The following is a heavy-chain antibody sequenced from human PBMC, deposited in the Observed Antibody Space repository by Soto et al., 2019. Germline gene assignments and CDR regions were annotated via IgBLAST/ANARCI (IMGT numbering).Heavy chain of an antibody. Sequence: SLRLSCAASGFTFSSYAMSWVRQAPGKGLEWVSAISGSGGSTYYADSVKGRFTISRDNSKNTLYLQMNSLRAEDTAVYYCAKSFDILTGYDGFYFDYWGQGTLVTVSS. J-gene: IGHJ4*02. V-gene: IGHV3-23*01. CDR3: AKSFDILTGYDGFYFDY. CDR2: ISGSGGST. CDR1: GFTFSSYA. D-gene: IGHD3-9*01.